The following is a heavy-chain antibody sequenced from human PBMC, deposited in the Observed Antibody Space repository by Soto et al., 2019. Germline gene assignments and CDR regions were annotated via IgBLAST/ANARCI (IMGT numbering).Heavy chain of an antibody. J-gene: IGHJ4*02. D-gene: IGHD6-13*01. CDR3: ASGASRWYPYFFDS. CDR2: VIPYYNTL. V-gene: IGHV1-69*01. Sequence: QAQVVQSGAEVRKPGSSVKLSCKASEGTFNSYAIAWVRQAPGQGLERMGGVIPYYNTLNYAQKFQDRVTSTADDSTNTVYMELSSLRSDDTAVYFCASGASRWYPYFFDSWAQGTLVTVSS. CDR1: EGTFNSYA.